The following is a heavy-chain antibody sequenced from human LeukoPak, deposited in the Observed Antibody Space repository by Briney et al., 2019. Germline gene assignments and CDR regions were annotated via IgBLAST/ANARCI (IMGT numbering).Heavy chain of an antibody. Sequence: GGSLRLSCAASGFTFSSYAMSWVRQAPGKGLEWVSAISGSGGRAYYADSVKGRFTISRDNSKNTLYLQMNSLRAEDTAVYYCAKNLGYGSGGSCFSGRAIDLLRPWGQGTLVTVSS. D-gene: IGHD2-15*01. CDR1: GFTFSSYA. V-gene: IGHV3-23*01. CDR3: AKNLGYGSGGSCFSGRAIDLLRP. J-gene: IGHJ4*02. CDR2: ISGSGGRA.